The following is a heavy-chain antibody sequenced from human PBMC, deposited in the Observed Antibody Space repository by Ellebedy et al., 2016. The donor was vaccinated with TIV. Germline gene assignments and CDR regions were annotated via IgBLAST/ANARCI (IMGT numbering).Heavy chain of an antibody. J-gene: IGHJ6*02. CDR3: ARGQYQLLWAYYYYGMDV. D-gene: IGHD2-2*01. Sequence: ASVKVSXXASGYTFTSYDINWVRQATGQGLEWMGWMNPNSGNTGYAQKFQGRVTMTRNTSISTAYMELSSLRSEDTAVYYCARGQYQLLWAYYYYGMDVWGQGTTVTVSS. CDR1: GYTFTSYD. CDR2: MNPNSGNT. V-gene: IGHV1-8*01.